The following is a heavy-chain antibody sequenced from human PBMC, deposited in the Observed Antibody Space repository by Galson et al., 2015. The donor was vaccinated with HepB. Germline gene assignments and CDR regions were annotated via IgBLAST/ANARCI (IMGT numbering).Heavy chain of an antibody. J-gene: IGHJ3*02. CDR3: AKDPTFVVVTAITSDAFDI. CDR2: ISGNGGST. V-gene: IGHV3-23*01. CDR1: GFTFSSYA. Sequence: SLRLSCAASGFTFSSYAMSWVRQAPGKGLEWVSAISGNGGSTYYADSVKGRFTISRDNSKNTLYLQMNSLRAEDTAVYYCAKDPTFVVVTAITSDAFDIWGQGTMVTVSS. D-gene: IGHD2-21*02.